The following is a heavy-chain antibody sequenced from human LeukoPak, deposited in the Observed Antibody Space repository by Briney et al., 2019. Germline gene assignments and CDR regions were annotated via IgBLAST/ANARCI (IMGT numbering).Heavy chain of an antibody. V-gene: IGHV3-23*01. CDR1: GFTFSSYA. CDR2: VSEGGTGT. Sequence: GGSLRLSCAASGFTFSSYAMSWVRQAPAKGLEWVSGVSEGGTGTYYADSVKGRFTISRDNSKNTLYLQMNSLRGEDTAMYYCARSPYGDSTGPYYFDNWGQGTLVTVSS. D-gene: IGHD4-17*01. CDR3: ARSPYGDSTGPYYFDN. J-gene: IGHJ4*02.